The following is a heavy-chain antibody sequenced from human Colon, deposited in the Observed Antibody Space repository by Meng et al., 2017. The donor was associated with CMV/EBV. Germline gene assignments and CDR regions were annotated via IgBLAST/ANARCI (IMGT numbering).Heavy chain of an antibody. CDR2: IGGAAGVT. CDR1: GFSISYYY. CDR3: ARGRRDIGFDS. Sequence: QVHLVESGGGSVKPGGSLRLSCAASGFSISYYYVSWIRQAPGKGLEWISYIGGAAGVTYYADSLKGRFTISRDNARQSLYLQMASLRVEDTAIYYCARGRRDIGFDSWGQGALVTVSS. J-gene: IGHJ4*02. V-gene: IGHV3-11*01. D-gene: IGHD2-15*01.